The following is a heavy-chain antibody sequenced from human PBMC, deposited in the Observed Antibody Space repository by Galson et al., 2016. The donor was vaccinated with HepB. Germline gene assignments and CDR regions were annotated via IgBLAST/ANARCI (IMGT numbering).Heavy chain of an antibody. D-gene: IGHD2-2*02. CDR2: IFSFDAT. J-gene: IGHJ1*01. CDR1: EFTVSGKY. V-gene: IGHV3-53*01. CDR3: AKDYTTSWQGKSFQH. Sequence: SLRLSCAASEFTVSGKYMSWARLAPGKGLEWVSAIFSFDATFYRDSVKGRFTISRDSSMSTLFLQMNSLRPEDTAVYYCAKDYTTSWQGKSFQHWGQGTLVSVSS.